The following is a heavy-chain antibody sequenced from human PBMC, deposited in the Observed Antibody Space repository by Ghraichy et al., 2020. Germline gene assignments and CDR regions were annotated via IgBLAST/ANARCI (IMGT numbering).Heavy chain of an antibody. V-gene: IGHV3-30-3*01. D-gene: IGHD3-10*01. Sequence: GGSLRLSCAASGFTFSSYAMHWVRQAPGKGLEWVAVISYDGSNKYYADSVKGRFTISRDNSKNTLYLQMNSLRAEDTAVYYCASAYYGSGSYYSPKPNDYYYYYGMDVWGQGTTVTVSS. CDR1: GFTFSSYA. J-gene: IGHJ6*02. CDR2: ISYDGSNK. CDR3: ASAYYGSGSYYSPKPNDYYYYYGMDV.